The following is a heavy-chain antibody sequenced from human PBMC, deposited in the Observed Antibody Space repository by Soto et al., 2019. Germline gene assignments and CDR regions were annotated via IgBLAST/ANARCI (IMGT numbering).Heavy chain of an antibody. Sequence: EVQLLESGGGLVQPGGSLRLSCAASGFTFSRYAMSWVRQAPGKGLEWVSAISGSGGSIYYADSVKGRFTIARDNSKNTLYLQMNSLRAEDTAVYYCAKYLVVAGSLSCNFDYWGQGTLVTVSS. D-gene: IGHD6-19*01. J-gene: IGHJ4*02. V-gene: IGHV3-23*01. CDR3: AKYLVVAGSLSCNFDY. CDR2: ISGSGGSI. CDR1: GFTFSRYA.